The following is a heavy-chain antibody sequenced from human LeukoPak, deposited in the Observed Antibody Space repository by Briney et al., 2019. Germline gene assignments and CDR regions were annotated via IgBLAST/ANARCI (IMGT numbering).Heavy chain of an antibody. V-gene: IGHV3-66*02. CDR3: ARDVQCGGDCYYDY. D-gene: IGHD2-21*01. CDR2: IYSGGST. CDR1: GFTVSSNY. J-gene: IGHJ4*02. Sequence: GGSLRLSCAASGFTVSSNYMSWVRQAPGKGLEGVSVIYSGGSTYYADSVKGRFTISRDNSKNTLYLQMNSLRAEDTAVYYCARDVQCGGDCYYDYWGQGTLVTVSS.